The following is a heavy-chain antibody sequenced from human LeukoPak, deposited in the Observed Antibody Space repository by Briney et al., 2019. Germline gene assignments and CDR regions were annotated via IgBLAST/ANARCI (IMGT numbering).Heavy chain of an antibody. CDR2: ISGYNGNT. D-gene: IGHD5-18*01. Sequence: ASVKVSCRASGYTFTSYGISWVRQAPGQGLEWMGWISGYNGNTNYAQKFQGRVTMTTDTSTSTAYMELRSLRSDDTAVYYCARREYSYGYHFDYWGQGTLVTVSS. CDR3: ARREYSYGYHFDY. CDR1: GYTFTSYG. J-gene: IGHJ4*02. V-gene: IGHV1-18*01.